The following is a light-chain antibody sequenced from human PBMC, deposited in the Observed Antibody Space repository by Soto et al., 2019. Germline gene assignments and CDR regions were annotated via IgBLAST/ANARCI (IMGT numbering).Light chain of an antibody. CDR3: QTWGTGIVV. CDR2: LDSDGSH. Sequence: QSVLAQSPSASASLGASVKLTCTLSSGHSSYAIAWLQQQPEKGPRYLMKLDSDGSHSKGDGIPDRFSGSSSGAERYLTISGLQSDDEADYYCQTWGTGIVVFGGGTKLTVL. V-gene: IGLV4-69*01. CDR1: SGHSSYA. J-gene: IGLJ2*01.